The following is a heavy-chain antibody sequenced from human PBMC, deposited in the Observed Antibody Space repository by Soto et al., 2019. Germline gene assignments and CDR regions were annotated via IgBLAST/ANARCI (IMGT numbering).Heavy chain of an antibody. CDR1: GFTFSTYA. CDR3: AGDPFDY. Sequence: LRLSCAASGFTFSTYAMSWVRQAPGKGLEWVSTITGSGGSTYYADSVKGRFPISRDNSKNTVYLQMNSLRAEDTAVYYCAGDPFDYWGQGTLVTVSS. CDR2: ITGSGGST. J-gene: IGHJ4*02. V-gene: IGHV3-23*01.